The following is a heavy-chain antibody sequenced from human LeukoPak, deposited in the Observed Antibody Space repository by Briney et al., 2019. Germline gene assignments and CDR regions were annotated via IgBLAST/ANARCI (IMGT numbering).Heavy chain of an antibody. CDR2: IYYSGST. CDR3: ASATTVVTPGAEYFQH. V-gene: IGHV4-39*01. J-gene: IGHJ1*01. Sequence: SSETLSLTCTVSGGSISSSSYYWGWIRQPPGKGLEWIGSIYYSGSTYYNPSLKSRVTISVDTSKNQFSLKLSSVTAADTAVYYCASATTVVTPGAEYFQHWGQGTLVTVSS. D-gene: IGHD4-23*01. CDR1: GGSISSSSYY.